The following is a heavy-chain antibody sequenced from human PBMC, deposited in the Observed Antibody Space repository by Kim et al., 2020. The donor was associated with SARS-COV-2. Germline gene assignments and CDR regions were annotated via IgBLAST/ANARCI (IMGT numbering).Heavy chain of an antibody. CDR1: GLSVSSND. CDR3: ARVRYRAGVFDGFDI. V-gene: IGHV3-66*01. D-gene: IGHD2-2*02. J-gene: IGHJ3*02. Sequence: GGSLRLSCAASGLSVSSNDMTWVRQAPGKGLAWVSVIFSGGRTFYADSVKGRFTISRVNSQNTLYLQVDSLRVEDTAIYYCARVRYRAGVFDGFDIWGQGTMVTVSS. CDR2: IFSGGRT.